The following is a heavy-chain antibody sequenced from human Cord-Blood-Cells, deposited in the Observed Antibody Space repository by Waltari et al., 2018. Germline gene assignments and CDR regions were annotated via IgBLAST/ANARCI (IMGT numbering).Heavy chain of an antibody. CDR2: IIPIFGTA. D-gene: IGHD3-3*01. J-gene: IGHJ6*03. Sequence: VQLVQSGADVKKSGSSVKVSCKASGSTVSSYAISWVRQGPGQGSAWTGGIIPIFGTANYAQKCQGRGTITPDESTSTAYMELSSQRSEDTAVYYCARGITIFGVVIGFYYYYMDVWGKGTTVTVSS. CDR3: ARGITIFGVVIGFYYYYMDV. CDR1: GSTVSSYA. V-gene: IGHV1-69*01.